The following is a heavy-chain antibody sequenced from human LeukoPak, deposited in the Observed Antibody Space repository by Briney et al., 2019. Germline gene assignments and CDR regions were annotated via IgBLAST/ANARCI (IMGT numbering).Heavy chain of an antibody. J-gene: IGHJ3*02. CDR3: ARVLHGDVSSGHFFDI. CDR1: GGSISSYY. V-gene: IGHV4-59*08. D-gene: IGHD3-22*01. CDR2: IYYSGRT. Sequence: SETLSLTCTVSGGSISSYYWSWIRQPPGKGLEGIGYIYYSGRTNYNPSLKSRGTISVDTSKNQFSLKLSSVTAADTAVYYCARVLHGDVSSGHFFDIWVQGTMVTVSS.